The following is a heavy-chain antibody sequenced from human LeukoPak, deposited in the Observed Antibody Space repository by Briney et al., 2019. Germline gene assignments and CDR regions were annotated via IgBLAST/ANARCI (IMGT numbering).Heavy chain of an antibody. CDR3: ARGSYYYDSSGPSTGAFDI. V-gene: IGHV3-23*01. J-gene: IGHJ3*02. CDR1: GFTFSSYA. Sequence: GGSLRLSCAASGFTFSSYAMSWVRQAPGKGPEWVSAISGSGGSTYYADSVKGRFTISRDNSKNTLYLQMNSLRAEDTAVYYCARGSYYYDSSGPSTGAFDIWGQGTMVTVSS. D-gene: IGHD3-22*01. CDR2: ISGSGGST.